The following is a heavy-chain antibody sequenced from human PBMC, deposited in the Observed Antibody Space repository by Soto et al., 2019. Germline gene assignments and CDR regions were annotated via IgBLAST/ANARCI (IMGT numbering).Heavy chain of an antibody. CDR1: GFTFSGHW. CDR3: AREAGYCSRTSCYRRAFDT. D-gene: IGHD2-2*01. Sequence: EVQLVESGGDLVQPGRSLRLSCAASGFTFSGHWMHWVRQVPGKGLEWVSRINTDGGTSAYADSVKGRFTISRDNAKNTLYLQMNALRAEDTAVYYCAREAGYCSRTSCYRRAFDTWGQGTTVTVSS. J-gene: IGHJ3*02. CDR2: INTDGGTS. V-gene: IGHV3-74*03.